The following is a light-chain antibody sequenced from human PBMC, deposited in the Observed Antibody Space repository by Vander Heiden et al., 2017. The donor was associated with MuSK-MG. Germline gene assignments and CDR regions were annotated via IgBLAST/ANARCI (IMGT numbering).Light chain of an antibody. J-gene: IGLJ2*01. CDR1: SGDMGAYDY. CDR3: CSYAGTSTHVL. CDR2: DVT. Sequence: QSALTQPRSMSGSPGQSITISCTGTSGDMGAYDYVSWYQQHPGTAPKVLIYDVTKRPSRVPDRFSGSKSGNTASLTISGLRTEDEADYYCCSYAGTSTHVLFGGGTELTVL. V-gene: IGLV2-11*01.